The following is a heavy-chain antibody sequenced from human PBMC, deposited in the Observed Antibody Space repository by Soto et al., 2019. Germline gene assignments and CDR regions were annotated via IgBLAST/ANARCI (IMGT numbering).Heavy chain of an antibody. CDR2: IWYDGSNK. Sequence: PGGPLRLSCLASGFTFSSYGMHWVRQAPGKGLEWVAVIWYDGSNKYYADSVKGRFTIYRDNSKNTLYLQMNSLRAEDTAVYYCATERSAAARTQHYYYYYGMDVWGKGTIVTVSS. V-gene: IGHV3-33*01. CDR1: GFTFSSYG. D-gene: IGHD6-13*01. J-gene: IGHJ6*04. CDR3: ATERSAAARTQHYYYYYGMDV.